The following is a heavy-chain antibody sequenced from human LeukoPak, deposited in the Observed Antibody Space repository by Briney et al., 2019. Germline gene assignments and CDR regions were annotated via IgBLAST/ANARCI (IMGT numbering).Heavy chain of an antibody. CDR1: GYTFTSYY. CDR2: INPSGGST. J-gene: IGHJ4*02. V-gene: IGHV1-46*01. D-gene: IGHD3-3*01. CDR3: AREIDFWSGYYGGIYFDY. Sequence: GASVKVSCKASGYTFTSYYMHWVRQAPGQGLEWMGIINPSGGSTSYAQKFQGRVTMTGDTSTSTVYMELSSLRSEDTAVYYCAREIDFWSGYYGGIYFDYWGQGTLVTVSS.